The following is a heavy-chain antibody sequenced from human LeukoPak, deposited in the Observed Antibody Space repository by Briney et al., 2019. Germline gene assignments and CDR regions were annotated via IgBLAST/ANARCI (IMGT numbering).Heavy chain of an antibody. D-gene: IGHD6-19*01. J-gene: IGHJ4*02. CDR3: VRAHSSGYSSGWPLDY. Sequence: SVKVSCKASGGTFSSYAISWVRQAPGQGLEWMGGIIPIFGTANYAQKFQGRVTITADESTSTAYMELSSLRSEDTAVYYCVRAHSSGYSSGWPLDYWGQGTLVTVSS. CDR1: GGTFSSYA. CDR2: IIPIFGTA. V-gene: IGHV1-69*13.